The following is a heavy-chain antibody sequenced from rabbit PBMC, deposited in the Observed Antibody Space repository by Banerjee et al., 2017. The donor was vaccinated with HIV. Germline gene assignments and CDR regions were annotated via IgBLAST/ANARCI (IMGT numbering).Heavy chain of an antibody. D-gene: IGHD1-1*01. CDR1: GFSFSSSYW. CDR3: ARSSSGNSDL. J-gene: IGHJ4*01. Sequence: QSLEESGGDLVKPGASLTLTCTASGFSFSSSYWICWVRQAPGKGLEWIACTYTSSSGSSYYASWAKGRFTISKTSSTTVTLQMASLTAADTATYFCARSSSGNSDLWGPGTLVTVS. CDR2: TYTSSSGSS. V-gene: IGHV1S40*01.